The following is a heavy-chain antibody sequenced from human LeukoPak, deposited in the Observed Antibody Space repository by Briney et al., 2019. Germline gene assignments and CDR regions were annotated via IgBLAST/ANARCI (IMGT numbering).Heavy chain of an antibody. CDR3: AKISGSYTAGFDY. J-gene: IGHJ4*02. D-gene: IGHD1-26*01. Sequence: GGSLRLSCAASGFTFSSYAMSWVRQAPGKGLEWVSAISGSGGSTYYADSVKGRFTIPRDNSKNTLYLQMNSLRAEDTAVYYCAKISGSYTAGFDYWGQGTLVTVSS. CDR2: ISGSGGST. CDR1: GFTFSSYA. V-gene: IGHV3-23*01.